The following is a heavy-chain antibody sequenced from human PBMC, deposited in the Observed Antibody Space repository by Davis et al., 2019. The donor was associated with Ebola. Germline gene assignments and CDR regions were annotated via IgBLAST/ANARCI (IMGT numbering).Heavy chain of an antibody. CDR2: INHSGST. CDR1: GGSFSGYY. J-gene: IGHJ5*02. V-gene: IGHV4-34*01. CDR3: ARGRGDYGSGSYYSQKNWFDP. Sequence: SETLSLTCAVYGGSFSGYYWSWIRQPPGKGLEWIGEINHSGSTNYNPSLKSRVTISVDTSKNQFSLKLSSVTAADTAVYYCARGRGDYGSGSYYSQKNWFDPWGQGTLVTVSS. D-gene: IGHD3-10*01.